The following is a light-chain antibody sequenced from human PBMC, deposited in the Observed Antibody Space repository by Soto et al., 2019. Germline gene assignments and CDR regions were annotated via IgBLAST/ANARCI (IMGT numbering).Light chain of an antibody. CDR1: QSVSSSY. CDR3: QQYGSSPQT. J-gene: IGKJ3*01. V-gene: IGKV3-20*01. Sequence: EIVLTQSPGTLSLSPGERATLSCRASQSVSSSYLAWYQQKPGQAPRLLIYGASSRATGIPDRFSGSGSGTDFTLTISRLEPEEFDVYYCQQYGSSPQTFGPGTKVDIK. CDR2: GAS.